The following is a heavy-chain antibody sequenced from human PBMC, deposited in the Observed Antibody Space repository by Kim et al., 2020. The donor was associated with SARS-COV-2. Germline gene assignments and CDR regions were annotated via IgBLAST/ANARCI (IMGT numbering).Heavy chain of an antibody. V-gene: IGHV4-31*03. D-gene: IGHD6-19*01. CDR1: GGSISSGGYY. J-gene: IGHJ4*02. CDR2: IYYSGST. Sequence: SETLSLTCTVSGGSISSGGYYWSWIRQHPGKGLEWIGYIYYSGSTYYNPSLKSRVTISVDTSKNQFSLKLSSVTAADTAVYYCARAVVPYTGYSSGWYYFDYWGQGTLVTVSS. CDR3: ARAVVPYTGYSSGWYYFDY.